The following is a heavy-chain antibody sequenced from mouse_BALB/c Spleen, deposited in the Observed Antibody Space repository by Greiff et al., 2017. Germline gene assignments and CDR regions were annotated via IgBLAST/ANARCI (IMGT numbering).Heavy chain of an antibody. V-gene: IGHV1-7*01. CDR1: GYTFTSYW. CDR2: INPSTGYT. CDR3: AKSGLYYYGSGGFAY. J-gene: IGHJ3*01. Sequence: QVQLQQSGAELAKPGASVKMSCKASGYTFTSYWMHWVKQRPGQGLEWIGYINPSTGYTEYNQKFKDKATLTADKSSSTAYMQLSSLTSEDSAVYYCAKSGLYYYGSGGFAYWGQGTLVTVSA. D-gene: IGHD1-1*01.